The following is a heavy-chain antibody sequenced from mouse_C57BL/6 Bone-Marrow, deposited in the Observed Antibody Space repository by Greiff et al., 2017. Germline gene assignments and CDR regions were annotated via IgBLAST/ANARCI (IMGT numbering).Heavy chain of an antibody. CDR2: IYPGDGDT. CDR3: ARSGDGYYGWFAY. V-gene: IGHV1-80*01. CDR1: GYAFSSYW. D-gene: IGHD2-3*01. J-gene: IGHJ3*01. Sequence: LMESGAELVKPGASVKISCKASGYAFSSYWMNWVKQRPGKGLEWIGQIYPGDGDTNYNGKFKGKATLTADKSSSTAYMQLSSRTSEDSAVYFCARSGDGYYGWFAYWGQGTLVTVSA.